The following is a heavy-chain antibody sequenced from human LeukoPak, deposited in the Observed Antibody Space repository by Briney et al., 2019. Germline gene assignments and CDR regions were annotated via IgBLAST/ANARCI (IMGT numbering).Heavy chain of an antibody. J-gene: IGHJ6*02. CDR1: GGTFSSYA. CDR3: ARTTYSSSWPYYYYYYGMDV. V-gene: IGHV1-69*13. CDR2: IIPIFGTA. Sequence: ASVKVSCKASGGTFSSYAISWVRQAPGQGLEWMGGIIPIFGTANYAQKFRGRVTITADESTSTAYMELSSLKASDTAMYYCARTTYSSSWPYYYYYYGMDVWGQGTTVTVSS. D-gene: IGHD6-13*01.